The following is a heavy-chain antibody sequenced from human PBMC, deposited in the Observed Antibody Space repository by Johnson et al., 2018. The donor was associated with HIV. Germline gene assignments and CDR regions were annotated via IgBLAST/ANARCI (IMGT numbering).Heavy chain of an antibody. V-gene: IGHV3-30*04. D-gene: IGHD5-24*01. CDR1: GFTFSNYA. CDR2: ISYDGSNK. J-gene: IGHJ3*01. CDR3: ARGCRDGYTCDVFDV. Sequence: QVQLVESGGGVVQPGRSLRLSCAASGFTFSNYAMHRVRQAPGKGLEWVSVISYDGSNKYYADSVKGRFTISRDNSKNMLFLQMNSLRAEDTAVYFCARGCRDGYTCDVFDVWGQGTGVTVSS.